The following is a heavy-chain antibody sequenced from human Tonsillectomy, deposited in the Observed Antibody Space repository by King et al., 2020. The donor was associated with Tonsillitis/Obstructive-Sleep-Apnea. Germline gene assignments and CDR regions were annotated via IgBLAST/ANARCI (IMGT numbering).Heavy chain of an antibody. V-gene: IGHV3-66*01. CDR1: GFTVSSNY. CDR3: ARSPSYYCWSGYYRY. J-gene: IGHJ4*02. Sequence: VQLVESGGGLVQPGGSLRLSCAASGFTVSSNYMSWVRQAPGKGLEWVSVIYSGGSTYYADSVEGRFTISRDNSKNTMYLQMNSLRAEDTAVYYCARSPSYYCWSGYYRYWGQGTLVTVSS. CDR2: IYSGGST. D-gene: IGHD3-3*01.